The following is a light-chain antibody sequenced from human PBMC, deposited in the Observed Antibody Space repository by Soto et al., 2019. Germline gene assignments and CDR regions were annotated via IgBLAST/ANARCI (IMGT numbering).Light chain of an antibody. CDR1: QSISSW. CDR2: DAY. J-gene: IGKJ4*01. CDR3: QQYSSYSPLT. V-gene: IGKV1-5*01. Sequence: DIQMTQSPSTLSASVGDRVTITCRASQSISSWLAWYQQKPGKAPKLLIYDAYSLESGTPSRFSGRRSGTEFTLTIASVQPEDFETYYCQQYSSYSPLTCGGGTKVDIK.